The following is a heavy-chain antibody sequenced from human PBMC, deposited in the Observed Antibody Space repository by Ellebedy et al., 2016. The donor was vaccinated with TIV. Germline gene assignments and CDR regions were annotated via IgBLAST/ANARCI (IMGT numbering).Heavy chain of an antibody. CDR2: IYSSGIT. CDR1: GFSVSGNY. D-gene: IGHD3/OR15-3a*01. V-gene: IGHV3-53*01. J-gene: IGHJ4*02. Sequence: GGSLRLSCAVSGFSVSGNYMSWVRQPPGKGLEWVSIIYSSGITSYPDSVKGRFTISRDTSKNTVSLQINSRRAEETAVYYCSRVDLGLAFHSWGRGTLVTVSS. CDR3: SRVDLGLAFHS.